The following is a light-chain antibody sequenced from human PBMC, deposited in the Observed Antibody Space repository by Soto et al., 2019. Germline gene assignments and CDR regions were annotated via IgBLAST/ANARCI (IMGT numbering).Light chain of an antibody. Sequence: QSALTQPASVSGSPGQSIIISCTGTSSDIGGYKYVSWYQQHPGKAPKLMIYDVSNRPSGVSNRFSGSKSGNTASLTISGLQAEDEADYYCSSYTSSSTWVFGGGTKLTVL. V-gene: IGLV2-14*01. CDR2: DVS. J-gene: IGLJ3*02. CDR3: SSYTSSSTWV. CDR1: SSDIGGYKY.